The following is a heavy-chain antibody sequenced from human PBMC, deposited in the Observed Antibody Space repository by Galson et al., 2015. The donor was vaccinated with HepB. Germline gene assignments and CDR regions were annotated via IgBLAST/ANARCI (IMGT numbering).Heavy chain of an antibody. V-gene: IGHV1-58*01. D-gene: IGHD2-21*01. CDR1: GFTFTSSA. Sequence: SVKVSCKASGFTFTSSAVQWVRQARGQRLEWIGWIVVGSGNTNYAQKFQERVTITRDMSTSTAYMELSSLRSEDTAVYYCAAKLFGAYCGGDCYDYWGQGTLVTVSS. CDR2: IVVGSGNT. CDR3: AAKLFGAYCGGDCYDY. J-gene: IGHJ4*02.